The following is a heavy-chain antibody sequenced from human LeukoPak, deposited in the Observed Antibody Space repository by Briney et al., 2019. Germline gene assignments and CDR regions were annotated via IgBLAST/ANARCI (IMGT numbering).Heavy chain of an antibody. CDR1: GFTFSNYA. CDR3: ARDSAYYDSSGYYYGMDV. D-gene: IGHD3-22*01. J-gene: IGHJ6*02. Sequence: GGSLRLSCAASGFTFSNYAMSWVRQAPGKALEWVSAITSGGGTTYYAGSVKGRFTISRDNSKNTLYLQMNSLRAEDTAVYYCARDSAYYDSSGYYYGMDVWGQGTTVTVSS. V-gene: IGHV3-23*01. CDR2: ITSGGGTT.